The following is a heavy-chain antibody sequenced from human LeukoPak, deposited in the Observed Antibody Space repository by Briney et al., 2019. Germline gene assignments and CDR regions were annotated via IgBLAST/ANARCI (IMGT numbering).Heavy chain of an antibody. CDR3: AKVLSASGSYDY. Sequence: GGSLRLSCAASGFTFSNYAMSWVRQAPGRRLEWVSAINAGDFSTYYADSVRGRFTISRDNYRNTLYLQMNSLRADDTAVYFCAKVLSASGSYDYWGQGTLVTVSS. V-gene: IGHV3-23*01. CDR1: GFTFSNYA. CDR2: INAGDFST. J-gene: IGHJ4*02. D-gene: IGHD3-10*01.